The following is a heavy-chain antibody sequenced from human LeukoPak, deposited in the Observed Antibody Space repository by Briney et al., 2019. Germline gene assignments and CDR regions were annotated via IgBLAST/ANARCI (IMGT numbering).Heavy chain of an antibody. J-gene: IGHJ4*02. V-gene: IGHV4-59*01. CDR3: ARGEYEDLVDN. D-gene: IGHD1-26*01. Sequence: PSETLSLTCTVSGGSISDYYWSWIRQSPVRGLEWIGCLYYSGNTNYNPSLKSRLTISRDMAKNQFSLKLSSVTSADTAVYYCARGEYEDLVDNWGQGTLGTVSS. CDR2: LYYSGNT. CDR1: GGSISDYY.